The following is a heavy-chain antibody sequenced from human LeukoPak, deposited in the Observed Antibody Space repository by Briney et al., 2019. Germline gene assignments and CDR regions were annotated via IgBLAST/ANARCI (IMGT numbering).Heavy chain of an antibody. CDR3: AKDDFWSGYCDY. D-gene: IGHD3-3*01. J-gene: IGHJ4*02. V-gene: IGHV3-30*18. Sequence: PGGSLRLSCAASGFTFSSYGMHWVRQAPGKGLEWVAVISYDGSNKYYADSVKGRFTISRDNSKNTLYLQMNSLRAEDTAVYYCAKDDFWSGYCDYWGQGTLVTVSS. CDR1: GFTFSSYG. CDR2: ISYDGSNK.